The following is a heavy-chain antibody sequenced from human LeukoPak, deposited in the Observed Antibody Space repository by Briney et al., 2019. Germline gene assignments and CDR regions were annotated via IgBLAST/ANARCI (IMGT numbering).Heavy chain of an antibody. CDR1: GFTFSSYS. CDR2: ISYDGSNK. D-gene: IGHD3-22*01. J-gene: IGHJ4*02. Sequence: GGSLRLSCAASGFTFSSYSMHWVRQAPGKGLEWVAVISYDGSNKYYADSVKGRFTISRDNSKSTLYLQMNSLRAEDTAVYYCAKDPGGYRFRLSYYFDYWGQGTLVTVSS. V-gene: IGHV3-30*18. CDR3: AKDPGGYRFRLSYYFDY.